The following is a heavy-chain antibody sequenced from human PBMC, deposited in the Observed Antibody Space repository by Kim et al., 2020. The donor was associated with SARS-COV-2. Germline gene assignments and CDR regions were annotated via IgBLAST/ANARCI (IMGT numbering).Heavy chain of an antibody. Sequence: YNPSLKSRVTISVDTSKNQFSLKLSSVTAADTAVYYCARDSPVGANWFDPWGQGTLVTVSS. D-gene: IGHD3-16*01. CDR3: ARDSPVGANWFDP. V-gene: IGHV4-34*01. J-gene: IGHJ5*02.